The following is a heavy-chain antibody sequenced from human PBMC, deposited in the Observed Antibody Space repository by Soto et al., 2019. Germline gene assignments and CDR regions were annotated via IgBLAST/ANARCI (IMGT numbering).Heavy chain of an antibody. CDR2: ISGSGGST. J-gene: IGHJ3*02. D-gene: IGHD5-12*01. V-gene: IGHV3-23*01. CDR1: GFTFSSYA. Sequence: GGSLRLSCAASGFTFSSYAMSWVRQAPGKGLEWVSAISGSGGSTYYADSVKGRFTISRDNSKNTLYLQMNSLRAEDTALYYCARVPPGGYSGYDSAFDIWGQGTMVTVSS. CDR3: ARVPPGGYSGYDSAFDI.